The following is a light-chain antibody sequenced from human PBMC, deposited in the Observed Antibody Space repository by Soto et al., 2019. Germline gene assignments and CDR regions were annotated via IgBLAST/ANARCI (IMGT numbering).Light chain of an antibody. Sequence: DIQMTQSPSSLSASVGDRVTITCLAGRDIHSYLSWYRQKPGKAPELLIFAASLLESGVPSRFSATVSGTEFSLTITSLQPEDFATYYCQQLFDSPITCGQGTRLEIK. CDR3: QQLFDSPIT. CDR2: AAS. V-gene: IGKV1-9*01. J-gene: IGKJ5*01. CDR1: RDIHSY.